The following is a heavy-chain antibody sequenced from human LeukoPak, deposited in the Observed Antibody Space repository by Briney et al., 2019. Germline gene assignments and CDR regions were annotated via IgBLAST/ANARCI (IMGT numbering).Heavy chain of an antibody. D-gene: IGHD6-13*01. CDR1: GFTLSSFS. CDR3: ARPNAPSSSWPDAFDI. V-gene: IGHV3-7*02. CDR2: LKEDESEK. Sequence: GGSLRLSCAVSGFTLSSFSMSWVRQAPGKGLEWVANLKEDESEKYYVDSVKGRFTISRDNAKNSLYLQMNSLRAEDTAVYYCARPNAPSSSWPDAFDIWGQGTMVTVSS. J-gene: IGHJ3*02.